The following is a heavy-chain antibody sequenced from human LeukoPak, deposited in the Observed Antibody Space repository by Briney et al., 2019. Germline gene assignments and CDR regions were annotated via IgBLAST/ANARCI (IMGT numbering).Heavy chain of an antibody. J-gene: IGHJ4*02. CDR2: ISGSGVST. CDR3: ANYISRIHFDY. CDR1: GFTFSNYA. V-gene: IGHV3-23*01. Sequence: GGSLRLSCAASGFTFSNYAMSWVRQAPGEGLEWVSAISGSGVSTYYADSVKGRFTISRDNSKNTLYLQMNSLRVEDTAAYYCANYISRIHFDYWGQGTLVTVSS. D-gene: IGHD2-2*02.